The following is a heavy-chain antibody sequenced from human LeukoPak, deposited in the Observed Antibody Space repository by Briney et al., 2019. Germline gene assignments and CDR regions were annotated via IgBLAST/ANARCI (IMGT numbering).Heavy chain of an antibody. CDR3: ARAFGHGGSKFDS. J-gene: IGHJ4*02. D-gene: IGHD4-23*01. Sequence: GASVKVSCKASGYTLTSYYMHWVRQAPGQGLEWMGLINPDSGRTRYAQKFQGRLTMTTDTSTSTVHMELSSLRSDDTALYYCARAFGHGGSKFDSWGQGTLVAVSS. CDR2: INPDSGRT. V-gene: IGHV1-46*01. CDR1: GYTLTSYY.